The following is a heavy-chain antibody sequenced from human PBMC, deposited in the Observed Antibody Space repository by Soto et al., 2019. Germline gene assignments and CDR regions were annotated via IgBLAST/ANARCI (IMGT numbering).Heavy chain of an antibody. Sequence: EVRLVESGGDLVQPGGSLTLSCAVSGVTFTNYGMNWVRQAPGKGLEWVSHINTGGDNILYADSVKGRFTISRDNGKHSLYLQMNRLIDAATAVYYCPTDPDGDLYFDYLGQGTLVTVSS. D-gene: IGHD4-17*01. CDR3: PTDPDGDLYFDY. J-gene: IGHJ4*02. CDR1: GVTFTNYG. V-gene: IGHV3-48*02. CDR2: INTGGDNI.